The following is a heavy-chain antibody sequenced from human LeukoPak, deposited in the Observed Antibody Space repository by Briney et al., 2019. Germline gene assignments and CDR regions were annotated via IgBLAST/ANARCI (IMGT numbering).Heavy chain of an antibody. D-gene: IGHD3-22*01. CDR2: IVVGGGNT. CDR3: AARSGYYHDAFDI. V-gene: IGHV1-58*01. Sequence: SVKVSSKASGFTFTSSAVQWVRQARGQRLEWIGWIVVGGGNTNYAQKFQERVTITRDMSTSTAYMELSSLRSEDTAVYYCAARSGYYHDAFDIWGQGTMVTVSS. CDR1: GFTFTSSA. J-gene: IGHJ3*02.